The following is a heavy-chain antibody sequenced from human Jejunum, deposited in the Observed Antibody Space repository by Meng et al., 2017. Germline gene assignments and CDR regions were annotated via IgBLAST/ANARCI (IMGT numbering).Heavy chain of an antibody. Sequence: VHREESGPGLVKPWGTLSLTCAGPGGSISDSNWWSWVRQPPGKGLEWIGEIYHTGSTNYNPSLKSRVTMSLDKSKNQFFLDLTSVTAADTAVYYCARDLLGPAIAASGYFDPWGQGTLVTVSS. CDR3: ARDLLGPAIAASGYFDP. CDR1: GGSISDSNW. V-gene: IGHV4-4*02. CDR2: IYHTGST. D-gene: IGHD5-12*01. J-gene: IGHJ5*02.